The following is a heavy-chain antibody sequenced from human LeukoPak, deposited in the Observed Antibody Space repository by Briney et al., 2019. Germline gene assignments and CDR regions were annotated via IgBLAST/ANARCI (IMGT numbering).Heavy chain of an antibody. V-gene: IGHV3-23*01. Sequence: GGSLRLSCATSGFTFSSYAMSWVRQAQGKGLEWVSGISGSGGSTYYADSVKGRFTVSRDNSKNTLYSQMNSLRAEDTATYYCVKGVGYTGYANFDYWGQGTLVTVSS. CDR3: VKGVGYTGYANFDY. CDR1: GFTFSSYA. CDR2: ISGSGGST. J-gene: IGHJ4*02. D-gene: IGHD5-12*01.